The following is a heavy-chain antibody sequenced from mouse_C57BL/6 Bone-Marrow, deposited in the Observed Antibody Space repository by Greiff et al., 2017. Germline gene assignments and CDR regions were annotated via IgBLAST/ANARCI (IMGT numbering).Heavy chain of an antibody. Sequence: QVQLQQSGPELVKPGASVKISCKASGYAFSSSWMNWVKQRPGKGLEWIGRIYPGDGDTNYNGKFKGKATLTADKSSSTAYMHLSSLTSEDSAVYFCASEGLTGPWFAYWGQGTLVTVSA. V-gene: IGHV1-82*01. D-gene: IGHD4-1*01. CDR3: ASEGLTGPWFAY. CDR1: GYAFSSSW. CDR2: IYPGDGDT. J-gene: IGHJ3*01.